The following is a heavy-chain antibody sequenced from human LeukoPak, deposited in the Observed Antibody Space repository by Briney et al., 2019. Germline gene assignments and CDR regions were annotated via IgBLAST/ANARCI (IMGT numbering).Heavy chain of an antibody. V-gene: IGHV3-33*01. CDR2: IWYDGSNK. Sequence: GGSLRLSCAASGFTFSSHGMHWVRQAPGKGLEWVAVIWYDGSNKYYADSVKGRFTISRDNSKKTLYLQMNSLRAEDTAVYYCARDGTGSNSGWYIHWGQGALVTVSP. CDR1: GFTFSSHG. CDR3: ARDGTGSNSGWYIH. D-gene: IGHD6-19*01. J-gene: IGHJ4*02.